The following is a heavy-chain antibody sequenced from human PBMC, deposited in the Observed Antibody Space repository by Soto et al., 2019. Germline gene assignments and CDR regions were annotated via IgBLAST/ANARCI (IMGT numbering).Heavy chain of an antibody. Sequence: QVQLVESGGGLVKPGGSLRLSCAASGFTFSDYYMSWIRQAPGKGLEWVSYISSSSSYTNYADSVKGRFTISRDNAKNSLYLQMNSLRDEDTAVYYCARSAIQLWTNADYWGQGTLVTVSS. V-gene: IGHV3-11*06. CDR3: ARSAIQLWTNADY. J-gene: IGHJ4*02. CDR2: ISSSSSYT. CDR1: GFTFSDYY. D-gene: IGHD5-18*01.